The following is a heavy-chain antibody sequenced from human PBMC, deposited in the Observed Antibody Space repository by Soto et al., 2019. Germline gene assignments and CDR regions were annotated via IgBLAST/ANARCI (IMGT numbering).Heavy chain of an antibody. D-gene: IGHD6-13*01. V-gene: IGHV3-74*01. J-gene: IGHJ6*02. CDR3: ARVYYSSWPSRYYYYYYGMDV. Sequence: GGSLRLSCAASGFTFSSYWMHWVRQAPGKGLVWVSRSNSDGSSTSYPDSVKGRSTISRDNAKNTLYLQMNSLRAEDTAVYYCARVYYSSWPSRYYYYYYGMDVWGQGTTVTVSS. CDR1: GFTFSSYW. CDR2: SNSDGSST.